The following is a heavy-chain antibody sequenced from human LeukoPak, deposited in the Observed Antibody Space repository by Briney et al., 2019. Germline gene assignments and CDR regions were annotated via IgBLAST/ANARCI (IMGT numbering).Heavy chain of an antibody. V-gene: IGHV4-39*01. D-gene: IGHD3-16*02. CDR2: IYYSGST. CDR1: GGSISSSSYS. J-gene: IGHJ5*02. CDR3: ASTTTGHDYVWGSYRPSSWNNWFDP. Sequence: SETLSLTCTVSGGSISSSSYSWGWIRQPPGKGLEWIGSIYYSGSTYYNPSLKSRVTISVDTSKNQFSLKLSSVTAADTAVYYCASTTTGHDYVWGSYRPSSWNNWFDPWGQGTLVTVSS.